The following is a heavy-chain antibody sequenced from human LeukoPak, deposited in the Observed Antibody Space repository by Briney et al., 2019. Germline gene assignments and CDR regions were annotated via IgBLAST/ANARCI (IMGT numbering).Heavy chain of an antibody. Sequence: PSETLSLTCTVSGGSISSYYWSWIRQPPGKGLEWIGYIYYSGSTNYNPSLKSRVTISVDTSKNQFSLKLSSVTAADTAVYYCAREGQDYYDSSGYFYWGQGTLVTVSS. CDR1: GGSISSYY. D-gene: IGHD3-22*01. CDR3: AREGQDYYDSSGYFY. CDR2: IYYSGST. J-gene: IGHJ4*02. V-gene: IGHV4-59*01.